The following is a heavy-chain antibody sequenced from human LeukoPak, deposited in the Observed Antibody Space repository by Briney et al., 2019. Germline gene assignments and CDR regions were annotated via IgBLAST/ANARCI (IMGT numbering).Heavy chain of an antibody. CDR2: IKQDGSEK. J-gene: IGHJ4*02. D-gene: IGHD2-15*01. CDR1: GFTFSSYW. Sequence: GGSLRLSCAASGFTFSSYWMSWVRQAPGKGLEWVANIKQDGSEKYYVDSVKGRFTITRDNAKNSLYLQMNSLRAEDTAVYYCARDYRGYRAPYYFDYWGQGTLVTVSS. CDR3: ARDYRGYRAPYYFDY. V-gene: IGHV3-7*01.